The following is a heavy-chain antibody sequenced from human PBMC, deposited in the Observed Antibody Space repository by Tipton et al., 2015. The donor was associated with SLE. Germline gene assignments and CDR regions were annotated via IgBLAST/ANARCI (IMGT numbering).Heavy chain of an antibody. CDR3: AKQRIYYDSSGFNFQH. D-gene: IGHD3-22*01. CDR1: GFTFSSYS. CDR2: ISSSSSYI. Sequence: SLRLSCAASGFTFSSYSMNWVRQAPGKGLEWVSSISSSSSYIYYADSVKGRFTISRDNAKNSLYLQMNSLRAEDTAVYYCAKQRIYYDSSGFNFQHWGQGTLVTVSS. J-gene: IGHJ1*01. V-gene: IGHV3-21*01.